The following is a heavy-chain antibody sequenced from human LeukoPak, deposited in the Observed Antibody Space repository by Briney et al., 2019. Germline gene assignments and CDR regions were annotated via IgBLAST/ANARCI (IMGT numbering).Heavy chain of an antibody. V-gene: IGHV3-30*02. CDR1: GFTFNSYG. J-gene: IGHJ6*03. Sequence: GGSLRLSCAASGFTFNSYGMHWVRQAPGKGLEWVAFIRYDGSYEYYADSVKGRFTISRDNSKTTLYLQMNSLRSEDTAVYYCAKDGGLHLYYYYNYMDIWGKGTTVTVSS. CDR3: AKDGGLHLYYYYNYMDI. CDR2: IRYDGSYE. D-gene: IGHD5-24*01.